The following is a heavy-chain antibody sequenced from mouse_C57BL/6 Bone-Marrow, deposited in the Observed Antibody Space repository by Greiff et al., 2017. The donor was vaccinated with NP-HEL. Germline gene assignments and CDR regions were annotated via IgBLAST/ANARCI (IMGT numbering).Heavy chain of an antibody. CDR3: ARGLAWFAY. Sequence: EVKVEESGGGLVKPGGSLKLSCAASGFTFSDYGMHWVRQAPEKGLEWVAYISSGSSTIYYADTVKGRFTISRDNAKNTLFLQMTSLRSEDTAMYYCARGLAWFAYWGQGTLVTVSA. J-gene: IGHJ3*01. CDR2: ISSGSSTI. V-gene: IGHV5-17*01. CDR1: GFTFSDYG.